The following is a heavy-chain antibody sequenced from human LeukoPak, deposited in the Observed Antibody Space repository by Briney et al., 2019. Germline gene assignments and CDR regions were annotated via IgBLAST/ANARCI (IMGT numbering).Heavy chain of an antibody. CDR3: AKDLRWLQSGFDY. Sequence: GGSLRLSCAASGFTFGDYGMTWVRQAQGKGLEWVSGISWNGAYIGYADSVKGRFTISRDNAKNSLYLQMNSLRAEDTAVYYCAKDLRWLQSGFDYWGQGTLVTVSS. CDR1: GFTFGDYG. D-gene: IGHD5-24*01. V-gene: IGHV3-20*04. J-gene: IGHJ4*02. CDR2: ISWNGAYI.